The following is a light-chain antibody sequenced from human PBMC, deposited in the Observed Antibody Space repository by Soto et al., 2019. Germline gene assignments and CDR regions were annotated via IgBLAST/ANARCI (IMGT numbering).Light chain of an antibody. Sequence: EIVRTQSPAALSVSLGERVSLTCSASQAVSSYLAWYQQKPGQAHRLLISDASTRATDIPDRFSGSGSGTEFTLTISSLQSADLAVYYCLQYSTWPPLYTFGQGTKLEIK. V-gene: IGKV3-15*01. J-gene: IGKJ2*01. CDR2: DAS. CDR1: QAVSSY. CDR3: LQYSTWPPLYT.